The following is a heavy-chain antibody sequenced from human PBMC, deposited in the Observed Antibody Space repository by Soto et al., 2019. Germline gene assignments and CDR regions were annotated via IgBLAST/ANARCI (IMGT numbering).Heavy chain of an antibody. J-gene: IGHJ4*02. Sequence: EVQLLESGGGLVQPGGSLRLSCAASGLTFSGYGMSWVRQAPGTGLEWVSAISGSGSTTYYADSVKGRFTISRDDSKNILFLQMNSLIAEDRAVYYCVTRSRGLQSSPPRLDSWGQGTLVTVSS. D-gene: IGHD4-4*01. CDR3: VTRSRGLQSSPPRLDS. V-gene: IGHV3-23*01. CDR1: GLTFSGYG. CDR2: ISGSGSTT.